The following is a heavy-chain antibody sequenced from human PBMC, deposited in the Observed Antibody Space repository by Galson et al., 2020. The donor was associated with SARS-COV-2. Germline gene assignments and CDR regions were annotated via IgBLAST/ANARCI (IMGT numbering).Heavy chain of an antibody. CDR3: ARDRVYYYGSGPSALPKPEGGMDV. Sequence: GESLKISCAASGFTFSSYAMHWVRQAPGKGLEWVAVISYDGSNKYYADSVKGRFTISRDNSKNTLYLQMNSLRAEDTAVYYCARDRVYYYGSGPSALPKPEGGMDVWGQGTTVTVSS. D-gene: IGHD3-10*01. CDR2: ISYDGSNK. V-gene: IGHV3-30*04. J-gene: IGHJ6*02. CDR1: GFTFSSYA.